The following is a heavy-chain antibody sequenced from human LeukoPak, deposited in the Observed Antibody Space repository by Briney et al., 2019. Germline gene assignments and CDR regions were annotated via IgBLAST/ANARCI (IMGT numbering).Heavy chain of an antibody. D-gene: IGHD5-18*01. CDR2: IYYSGST. V-gene: IGHV4-39*07. Sequence: SETLSLTCTVSGGSISSSSYYWGWIRQPPGKGLEWIGSIYYSGSTYYNPSLKSRVTISVDTSKNQFSLKLSSVTAADTAVYYCARRWLPTYYFDYWGQGTLVTVSS. CDR1: GGSISSSSYY. CDR3: ARRWLPTYYFDY. J-gene: IGHJ4*02.